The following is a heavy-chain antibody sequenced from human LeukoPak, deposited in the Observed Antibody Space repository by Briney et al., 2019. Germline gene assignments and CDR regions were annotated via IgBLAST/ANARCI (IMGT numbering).Heavy chain of an antibody. CDR3: ARRAGAYSHPYDY. Sequence: PGGSLRLSCTVSGFTVSSNSMSWVRQAPGKGLEWVSRFTISRDNSKNTLYLQMNSLRAEDTAVYYCARRAGAYSHPYDYWGQGTLVTVSS. D-gene: IGHD4/OR15-4a*01. V-gene: IGHV3-53*01. J-gene: IGHJ4*02. CDR1: GFTVSSNS.